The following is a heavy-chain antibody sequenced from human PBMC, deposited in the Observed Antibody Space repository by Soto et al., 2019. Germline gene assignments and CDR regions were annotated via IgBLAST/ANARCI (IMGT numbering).Heavy chain of an antibody. Sequence: SVKVSCKAPGFTFTSSAMQWVRQARGQRLEWIGWIVVGSGNTNYAQKFQERVTITRDMSTSTAYMELSSLRSEDTAVYYCAADSRYYDILTGYKTHYGMDVWGQGTTVTVSS. J-gene: IGHJ6*02. D-gene: IGHD3-9*01. CDR1: GFTFTSSA. V-gene: IGHV1-58*02. CDR3: AADSRYYDILTGYKTHYGMDV. CDR2: IVVGSGNT.